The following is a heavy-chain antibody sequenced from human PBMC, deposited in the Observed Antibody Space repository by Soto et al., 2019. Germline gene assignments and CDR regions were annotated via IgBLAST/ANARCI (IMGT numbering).Heavy chain of an antibody. V-gene: IGHV3-23*01. CDR2: ISSSGDST. CDR3: AXSDTALSYGFDP. Sequence: EVQLLESGGGLVQPGGSLRLSCAASGFTFGSYAMIWVRQAPGKGLGWVSTISSSGDSTYYADSVKGRFTVSRDNSMXXXXXXXXXXXXXXXAVYYCAXSDTALSYGFDPWGQGTLVTVSS. D-gene: IGHD5-18*01. CDR1: GFTFGSYA. J-gene: IGHJ5*02.